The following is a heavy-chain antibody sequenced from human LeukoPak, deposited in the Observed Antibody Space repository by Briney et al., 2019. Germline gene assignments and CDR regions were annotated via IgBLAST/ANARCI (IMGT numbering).Heavy chain of an antibody. CDR2: INHSGST. Sequence: SETLSLTCAVYGGSFSGYYWSWIRQPPGMGLEWIGEINHSGSTNYNPSLKSRVTISVDTSKNQFSLKLSSVTAADTAVYYCARGPAYLITIFGVVTTPVDYWGQGALVTVSS. D-gene: IGHD3-3*01. J-gene: IGHJ4*02. CDR3: ARGPAYLITIFGVVTTPVDY. V-gene: IGHV4-34*01. CDR1: GGSFSGYY.